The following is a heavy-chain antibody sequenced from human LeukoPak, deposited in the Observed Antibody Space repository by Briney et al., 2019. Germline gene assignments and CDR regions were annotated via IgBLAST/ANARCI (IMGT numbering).Heavy chain of an antibody. Sequence: PGGSLRLSCAASGFTFSSHAMSWVRQAPGKGLEWVSAISGSGGSTYYADSVKGRFTISRDNSKNTLHLQMNSLRAEDTAVYYCAKQQQLDPYYYYYGMDVWGQGTTVTVSS. J-gene: IGHJ6*02. CDR3: AKQQQLDPYYYYYGMDV. V-gene: IGHV3-23*01. D-gene: IGHD6-13*01. CDR1: GFTFSSHA. CDR2: ISGSGGST.